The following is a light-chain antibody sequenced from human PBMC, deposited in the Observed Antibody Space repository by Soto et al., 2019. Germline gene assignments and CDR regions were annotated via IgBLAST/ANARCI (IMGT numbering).Light chain of an antibody. J-gene: IGKJ4*01. CDR1: QSVSSN. CDR2: GAS. V-gene: IGKV3-15*01. Sequence: EIVMTQSPATLSVSPGKRATLSCRASQSVSSNLAWYQQKPGQAPRLLIFGASTRATGIPARFSGSGSGTEFTLTISSLQSEDFAVYYCQQYDNWPLTFGGGTKVEIK. CDR3: QQYDNWPLT.